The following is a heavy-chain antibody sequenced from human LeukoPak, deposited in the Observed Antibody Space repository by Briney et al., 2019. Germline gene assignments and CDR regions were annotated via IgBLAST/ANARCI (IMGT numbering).Heavy chain of an antibody. D-gene: IGHD3-10*01. CDR2: IIPILGIA. CDR3: ATITMVRGVLDPYYYYGMDV. V-gene: IGHV1-69*04. Sequence: GSSVKVSCKASGGTFISYAISWVRQAPGQGLEWMGRIIPILGIANYAQKFQGRVTITADKSTSTAYMELSSLRSEDTAVYYCATITMVRGVLDPYYYYGMDVWGQGTTVTVSS. CDR1: GGTFISYA. J-gene: IGHJ6*02.